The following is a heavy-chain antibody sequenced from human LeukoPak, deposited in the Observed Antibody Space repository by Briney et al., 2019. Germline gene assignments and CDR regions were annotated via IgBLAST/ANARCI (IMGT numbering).Heavy chain of an antibody. Sequence: SGPTLVNPTQTLTLTCTFSGFSLSTSGMRVSWIRQPPGKALEWLARIDWDDDKFYSTSLKTRLTISKDTSKNQVVLTMTNMDPVDTATYYCAARISYCGGDCSNFDYWGLGTLVTVSS. CDR1: GFSLSTSGMR. CDR3: AARISYCGGDCSNFDY. V-gene: IGHV2-70*04. CDR2: IDWDDDK. J-gene: IGHJ4*02. D-gene: IGHD2-21*02.